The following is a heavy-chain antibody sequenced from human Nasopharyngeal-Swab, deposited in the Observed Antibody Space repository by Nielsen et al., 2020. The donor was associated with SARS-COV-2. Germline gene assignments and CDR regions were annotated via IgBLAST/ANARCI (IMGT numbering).Heavy chain of an antibody. CDR3: ARDRRPTDWDYYYGMDV. J-gene: IGHJ6*02. Sequence: GGSLRLSCAASGFTFSSYWMHWVRQAPGKGLVWVSRINTDGSSTNYADSVKGRFTISRDNAKNTVYLQMNSLRAEDMALYYCARDRRPTDWDYYYGMDVWGQGTTVTVSS. CDR2: INTDGSST. V-gene: IGHV3-74*01. D-gene: IGHD3-9*01. CDR1: GFTFSSYW.